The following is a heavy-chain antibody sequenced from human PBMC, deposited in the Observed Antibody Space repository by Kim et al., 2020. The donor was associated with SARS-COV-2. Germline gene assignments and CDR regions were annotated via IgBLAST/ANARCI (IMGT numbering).Heavy chain of an antibody. D-gene: IGHD3-3*01. CDR1: GGSFSGYY. CDR3: ARGLRFLLWFVIDYYYG. J-gene: IGHJ6*01. Sequence: SETLSLTCAVYGGSFSGYYWSWTCQPPGKGLEWLGEINHSGSTNYHPSLKSRVTISVHTPKNQSPLKLSSVTAADTAVYYCARGLRFLLWFVIDYYYG. CDR2: INHSGST. V-gene: IGHV4-34*01.